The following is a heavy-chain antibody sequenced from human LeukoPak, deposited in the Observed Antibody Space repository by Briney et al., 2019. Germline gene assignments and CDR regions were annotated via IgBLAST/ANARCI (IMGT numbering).Heavy chain of an antibody. CDR2: FDPEDAES. CDR1: GNILTKSGTKSP. CDR3: ARRSHGDYASYWYFDL. D-gene: IGHD4-17*01. Sequence: ASVKVSCKVSGNILTKSGTKSPMHWVRQAPGKGLEWMGGFDPEDAESIYAQKFQGGLTMTEDSSTDTAYMELSSLRSEDTAVYYCARRSHGDYASYWYFDLWGRGTLVTVSS. J-gene: IGHJ2*01. V-gene: IGHV1-24*01.